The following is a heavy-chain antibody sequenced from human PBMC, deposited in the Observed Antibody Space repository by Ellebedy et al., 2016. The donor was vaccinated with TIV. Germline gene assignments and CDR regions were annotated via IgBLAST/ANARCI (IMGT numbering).Heavy chain of an antibody. V-gene: IGHV3-7*01. Sequence: GESLKISXAASGFSMSSYWMSWVRQAPGKGLEWVANINQDGSTKYYVDSVKGRFTISRDDAKNSVYLQMNSLRAEDAALYYCARAVATVGSYWGQGTLVTVSS. J-gene: IGHJ4*02. CDR1: GFSMSSYW. CDR3: ARAVATVGSY. D-gene: IGHD6-13*01. CDR2: INQDGSTK.